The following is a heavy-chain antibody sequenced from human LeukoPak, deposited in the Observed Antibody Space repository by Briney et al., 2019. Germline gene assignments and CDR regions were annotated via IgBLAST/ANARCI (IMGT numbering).Heavy chain of an antibody. CDR2: IYYSGST. CDR1: GGFITDHY. D-gene: IGHD6-13*01. Sequence: SETLSLTCSVSGGFITDHYWSWIRQPPGKGLEWIGYIYYSGSTNYNPSLKSRVTISVDTSKNQFSLKLSSVTAADTAVYYCARDTPGIVAAGNWGQGTLVTVSS. V-gene: IGHV4-59*11. J-gene: IGHJ4*02. CDR3: ARDTPGIVAAGN.